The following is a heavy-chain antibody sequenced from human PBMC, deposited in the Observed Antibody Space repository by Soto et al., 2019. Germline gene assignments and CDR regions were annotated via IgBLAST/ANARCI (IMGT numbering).Heavy chain of an antibody. Sequence: SVKVSCKASGCTFTSYAISWVRQAPGQGLEWMGWIIPIFGTADYAQKFQGRVTITTDESTSTAYMELSNLRSEDTAVYYCASSDCSNSVRGFYYYGMDVWGQGTTVTVSS. CDR3: ASSDCSNSVRGFYYYGMDV. J-gene: IGHJ6*02. D-gene: IGHD4-4*01. CDR2: IIPIFGTA. CDR1: GCTFTSYA. V-gene: IGHV1-69*05.